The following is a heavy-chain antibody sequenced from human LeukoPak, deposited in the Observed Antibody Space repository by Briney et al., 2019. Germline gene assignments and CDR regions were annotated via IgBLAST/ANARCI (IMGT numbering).Heavy chain of an antibody. CDR2: ISGSGGST. Sequence: GGSLRLSCAASGFTFSSYAMSWVRQAPGKGLEWVSAISGSGGSTYYADSVKGRFTISRDNSKNTLYLQMNSLRAEDTAVYYCAKDHLLLWFGASYFDYWGQGTLVTVSS. CDR3: AKDHLLLWFGASYFDY. J-gene: IGHJ4*02. V-gene: IGHV3-23*01. CDR1: GFTFSSYA. D-gene: IGHD3-10*01.